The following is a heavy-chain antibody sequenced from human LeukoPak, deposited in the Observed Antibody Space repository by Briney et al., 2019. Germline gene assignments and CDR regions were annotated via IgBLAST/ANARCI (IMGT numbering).Heavy chain of an antibody. J-gene: IGHJ4*02. CDR2: IYYSGST. Sequence: SETLSLTCTVSGGSVSSGSYYWSWIRQPPGKGLEWIGYIYYSGSTNYNPSLKSRVTISVDTSKNQFSLKLSSVTAADTAVYXCARDRDYYDSSGNFLRGQGTLVTVSS. D-gene: IGHD3-22*01. CDR3: ARDRDYYDSSGNFL. CDR1: GGSVSSGSYY. V-gene: IGHV4-61*01.